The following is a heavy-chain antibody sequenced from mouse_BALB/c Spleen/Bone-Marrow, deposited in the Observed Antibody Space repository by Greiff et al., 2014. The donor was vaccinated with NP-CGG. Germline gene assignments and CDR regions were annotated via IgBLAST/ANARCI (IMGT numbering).Heavy chain of an antibody. CDR3: ARPFTTVVATVFAC. V-gene: IGHV5-6*01. Sequence: EVHLVESGGDLVKPGGSLKLSCAASGFTFSGFGMSWVRQSPDKRLEWVATIGVGGTYTYYPDSVKGRFTISRDNAKNTLYLRMSSLKSEDTAMYYCARPFTTVVATVFACWGQGTLVTVSA. CDR2: IGVGGTYT. D-gene: IGHD1-1*01. CDR1: GFTFSGFG. J-gene: IGHJ3*01.